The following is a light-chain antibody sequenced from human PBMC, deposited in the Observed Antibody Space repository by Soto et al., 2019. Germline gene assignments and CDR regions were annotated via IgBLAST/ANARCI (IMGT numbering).Light chain of an antibody. CDR3: CSYAGSSTYVV. CDR2: EGS. V-gene: IGLV2-23*01. J-gene: IGLJ2*01. Sequence: QSALTQPASVSGSPGQSITISGSGTSSDVGSYNLVSWYQQHPGKAPKLIIYEGSKRPSGVSNRFSGSKSGNTACLTISGLQAEDEADYYSCSYAGSSTYVVFGGGTKVTV. CDR1: SSDVGSYNL.